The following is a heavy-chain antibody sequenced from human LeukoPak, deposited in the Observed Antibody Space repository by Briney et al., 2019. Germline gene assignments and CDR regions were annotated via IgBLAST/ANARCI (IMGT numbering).Heavy chain of an antibody. CDR1: GYTFIAYY. CDR3: ARDLTMGGWFDP. J-gene: IGHJ5*02. D-gene: IGHD3-16*01. V-gene: IGHV1-69*13. CDR2: IIPIFGTA. Sequence: ASVKVSCKASGYTFIAYYIHWVRQAPGQGLEWMGGIIPIFGTANYAQKFQGRVTITADESTSTAYMELSSLRSEDTAVYYCARDLTMGGWFDPWGQGTLVTVSS.